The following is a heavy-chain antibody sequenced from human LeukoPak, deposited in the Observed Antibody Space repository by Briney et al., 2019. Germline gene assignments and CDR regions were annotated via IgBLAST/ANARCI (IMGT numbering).Heavy chain of an antibody. CDR1: GYSISSGYF. V-gene: IGHV4-38-2*01. J-gene: IGHJ4*02. Sequence: PSETLSLTCVVSGYSISSGYFWGWIRQPPGKGLEWIGIMHHSRTAFYSPSLKSRVTISIDTSKNQFSLKLSSVTAADTAVYFCARLNYYDSTGHYYAFDYWGQGTLVTVSS. D-gene: IGHD3-22*01. CDR3: ARLNYYDSTGHYYAFDY. CDR2: MHHSRTA.